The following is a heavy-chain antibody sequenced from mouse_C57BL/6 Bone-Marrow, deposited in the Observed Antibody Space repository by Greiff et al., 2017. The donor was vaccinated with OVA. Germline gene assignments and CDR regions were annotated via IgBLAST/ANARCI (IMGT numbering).Heavy chain of an antibody. J-gene: IGHJ3*01. Sequence: EVHLVESGGGLVKPGGSLKLSCAASGFTFSDYGMHWVRQAPEKGLEWVAYISSGSSTIYYADTVKGRFTISRDNAKNTLFLQMTSLRSEDTAMYYCARHDGYYGCAYWGQGTLVTVSA. CDR1: GFTFSDYG. CDR2: ISSGSSTI. D-gene: IGHD2-3*01. CDR3: ARHDGYYGCAY. V-gene: IGHV5-17*01.